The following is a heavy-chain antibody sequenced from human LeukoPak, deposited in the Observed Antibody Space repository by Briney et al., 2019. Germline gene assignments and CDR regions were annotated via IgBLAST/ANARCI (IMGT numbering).Heavy chain of an antibody. V-gene: IGHV1-2*02. CDR2: LNPNSGGT. CDR3: ARDMYSGSYQPFDY. J-gene: IGHJ4*02. D-gene: IGHD1-26*01. Sequence: GASVKVSCKASGYTFTGYYMHWVRQAPGQGLEWMGWLNPNSGGTNYAQKFQGRDTMTRDTSISTAYMELSRLRYDDTPVYYCARDMYSGSYQPFDYWGQGTLVTVSS. CDR1: GYTFTGYY.